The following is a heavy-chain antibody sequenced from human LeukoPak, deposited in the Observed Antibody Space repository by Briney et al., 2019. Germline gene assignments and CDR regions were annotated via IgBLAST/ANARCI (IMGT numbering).Heavy chain of an antibody. CDR1: GFTFSSYS. D-gene: IGHD3-22*01. V-gene: IGHV3-48*01. Sequence: HSGGSLRLSCAASGFTFSSYSMNWVRQAPGKGLEWVSYISSSSSTIYYADSVKGRFTISRDNAKNSLYPQMNSLRAEDTAVYYCARDIPYYYDSSGYFYYFDYWGQGTLVTVSS. CDR2: ISSSSSTI. J-gene: IGHJ4*02. CDR3: ARDIPYYYDSSGYFYYFDY.